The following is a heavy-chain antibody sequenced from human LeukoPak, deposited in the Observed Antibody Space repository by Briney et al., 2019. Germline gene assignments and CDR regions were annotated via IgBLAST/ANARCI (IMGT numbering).Heavy chain of an antibody. Sequence: PSETLSLTCTVSGGSISSSSYYWGWIRQPPGEGLEWIGSIYYSGSTYYNPSLKSRVTISVDTSKNQFSLKLSSVTAADTAVYYCARERRGNYYYYMDVWGKGTTVTVSS. D-gene: IGHD3-10*01. J-gene: IGHJ6*03. CDR2: IYYSGST. V-gene: IGHV4-39*07. CDR1: GGSISSSSYY. CDR3: ARERRGNYYYYMDV.